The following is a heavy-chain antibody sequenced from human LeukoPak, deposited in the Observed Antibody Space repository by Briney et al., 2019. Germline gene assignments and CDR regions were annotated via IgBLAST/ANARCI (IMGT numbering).Heavy chain of an antibody. CDR1: GFTFSTHG. V-gene: IGHV3-33*03. CDR2: IWFDGSNI. J-gene: IGHJ4*02. Sequence: PGKSLRLSCAASGFTFSTHGMHWVRQAPGQGLEWVAQIWFDGSNIYYADSVRGRFTISRDNSKNTLYLQMNSPRAEDTAIYYCTIDGCGGACYLDYWGQGTLVTVSS. D-gene: IGHD2-21*02. CDR3: TIDGCGGACYLDY.